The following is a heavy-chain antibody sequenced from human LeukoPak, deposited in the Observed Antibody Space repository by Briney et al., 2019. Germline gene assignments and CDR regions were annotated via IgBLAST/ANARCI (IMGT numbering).Heavy chain of an antibody. V-gene: IGHV3-48*03. CDR2: ISGSGSPT. CDR1: GFTFSNYE. J-gene: IGHJ6*03. CDR3: ARNGRGVAFYCYYYMDV. Sequence: PGGSLRLSCVASGFTFSNYEMNWVRQAPGKGLECLSYISGSGSPTHYTDSVKGRFTISRDNAKNSLYLQMNSLRVDDTAVYYCARNGRGVAFYCYYYMDVWGKGTPVTVSS. D-gene: IGHD3-10*01.